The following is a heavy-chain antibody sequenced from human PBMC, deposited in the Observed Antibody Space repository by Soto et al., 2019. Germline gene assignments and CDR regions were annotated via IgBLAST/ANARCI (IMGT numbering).Heavy chain of an antibody. J-gene: IGHJ3*02. V-gene: IGHV4-59*01. Sequence: QVQLRESGPGLVKPSETLSLTCSVSGGSMNYYYWSWIRQPPGKGLEWIGYIYHSGTAEYNPSLKSRVTLSVDTSKSQFSLKMSSVTTADTAVYYCARDRAIISAPTKEHVFEIWGQGTMVTVSS. CDR1: GGSMNYYY. D-gene: IGHD5-12*01. CDR2: IYHSGTA. CDR3: ARDRAIISAPTKEHVFEI.